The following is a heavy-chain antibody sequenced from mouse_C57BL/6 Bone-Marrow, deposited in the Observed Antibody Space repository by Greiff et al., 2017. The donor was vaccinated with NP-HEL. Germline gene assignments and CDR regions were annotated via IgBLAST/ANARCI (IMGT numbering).Heavy chain of an antibody. Sequence: VQLQQPGAELVKPGASVKLSCKASGYTFTSYWMQWVKQRPGQGLEWIGEIDPSDSYTNYNQKFKGKATLTVDTSSSTAYMQLSSLTSEDSAVYYCASRGYYWGQGTLVTVSA. CDR3: ASRGYY. V-gene: IGHV1-50*01. D-gene: IGHD2-2*01. J-gene: IGHJ3*01. CDR2: IDPSDSYT. CDR1: GYTFTSYW.